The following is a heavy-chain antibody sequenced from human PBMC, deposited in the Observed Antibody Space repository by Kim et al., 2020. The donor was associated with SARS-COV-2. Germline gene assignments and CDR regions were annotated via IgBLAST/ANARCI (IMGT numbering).Heavy chain of an antibody. CDR2: IRNKANNYAT. CDR3: TRHDLGIPYFDY. D-gene: IGHD3-16*01. CDR1: GFTFSGSA. Sequence: GGSLRLSCAASGFTFSGSAMHWVRQASGKGLEWVCRIRNKANNYATVYAASVKVRFTISRDDSKNTPYLQMNGLKTEDTAVYYCTRHDLGIPYFDYWGRGALVTVSS. V-gene: IGHV3-73*01. J-gene: IGHJ4*02.